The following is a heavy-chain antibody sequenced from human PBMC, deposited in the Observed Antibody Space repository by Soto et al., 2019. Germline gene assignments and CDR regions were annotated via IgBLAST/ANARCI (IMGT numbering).Heavy chain of an antibody. CDR2: IYSGGST. Sequence: EVQLVVSGGGLVQHGGSLRLSCAASGFTVSSNYMSWVRQAPGKGLEWVSVIYSGGSTYYADSVKGRFTISRDKSKNTLYLQTNSLRAEDTAVYYCARGEGYYDDIWGSYRFDYWGQGTLVTVSS. V-gene: IGHV3-66*01. D-gene: IGHD3-16*02. CDR3: ARGEGYYDDIWGSYRFDY. CDR1: GFTVSSNY. J-gene: IGHJ4*02.